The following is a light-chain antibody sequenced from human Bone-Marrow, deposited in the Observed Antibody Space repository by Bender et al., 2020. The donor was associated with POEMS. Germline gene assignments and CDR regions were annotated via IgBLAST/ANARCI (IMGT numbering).Light chain of an antibody. CDR2: DNN. Sequence: QSALTQPASVSGSPGQSITISCTGTNTDFGTYYDDVSWYQQLPGKAPQLILYDNNKRPSGVPDRFSGSKSGTSASLAISALQSEDEGDYYCAPWHDSLNGWVFGGGTKLAVL. V-gene: IGLV2-14*02. CDR3: APWHDSLNGWV. CDR1: NTDFGTYYD. J-gene: IGLJ3*02.